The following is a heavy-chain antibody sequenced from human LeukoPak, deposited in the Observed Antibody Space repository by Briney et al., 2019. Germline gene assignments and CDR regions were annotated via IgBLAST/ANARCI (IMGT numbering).Heavy chain of an antibody. CDR1: GFTFSSYA. J-gene: IGHJ1*01. CDR3: AKYPPELRYFDWLSPGY. D-gene: IGHD3-9*01. Sequence: GGSLRLSCAASGFTFSSYAMSWVRQAPGKGLEWVSAISGSGGTTYYADSVKGRFTISRDNSKNTLYLQMNSLRAEDTAVYYCAKYPPELRYFDWLSPGYWGQGTLVTVSS. V-gene: IGHV3-23*01. CDR2: ISGSGGTT.